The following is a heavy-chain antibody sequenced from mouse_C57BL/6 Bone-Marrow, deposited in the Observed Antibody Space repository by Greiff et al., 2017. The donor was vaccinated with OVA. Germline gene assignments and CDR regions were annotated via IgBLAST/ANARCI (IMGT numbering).Heavy chain of an antibody. CDR2: INYDGSST. Sequence: DVKLVESEGGLVQPGSSMKLSCTASGFTFSDYYMAWVRQVPEKGLEWVANINYDGSSTYYLGSLKSRFIISGDNAKNILYLQMSSLKSEDTATYYCARAQTAQATDFDYWGQGTTLTVSS. CDR1: GFTFSDYY. CDR3: ARAQTAQATDFDY. J-gene: IGHJ2*01. D-gene: IGHD3-2*02. V-gene: IGHV5-16*01.